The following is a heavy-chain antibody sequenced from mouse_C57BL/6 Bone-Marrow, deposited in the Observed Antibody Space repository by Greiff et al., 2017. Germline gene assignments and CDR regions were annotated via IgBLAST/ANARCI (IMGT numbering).Heavy chain of an antibody. CDR3: ARAYYYGSSYYFAY. D-gene: IGHD1-1*01. Sequence: VQLQQSGAELVKPGASVKISCKASGYTFTDYYINWVKQRPGQGLEWIGKLGPGSGSTYYNEKFKGKATLTADKSSSTAYMQLSSLTSEDSAVYFCARAYYYGSSYYFAYWGQGTLVTVSA. CDR1: GYTFTDYY. V-gene: IGHV1-77*01. J-gene: IGHJ3*01. CDR2: LGPGSGST.